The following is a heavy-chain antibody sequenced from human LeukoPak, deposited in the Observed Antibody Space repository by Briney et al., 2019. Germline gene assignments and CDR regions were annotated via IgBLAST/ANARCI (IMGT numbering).Heavy chain of an antibody. Sequence: PSQTLSLTCTVAGGSISSSSYYWGWIRQPPGKGLEWIGSIYYSGSTYYNPSLKSRVTISVDTSKTQFSLKLSSVTAADAAVYYCARLDAARPDYWGQGTLVTVSS. V-gene: IGHV4-39*01. CDR1: GGSISSSSYY. CDR2: IYYSGST. CDR3: ARLDAARPDY. J-gene: IGHJ4*02. D-gene: IGHD6-6*01.